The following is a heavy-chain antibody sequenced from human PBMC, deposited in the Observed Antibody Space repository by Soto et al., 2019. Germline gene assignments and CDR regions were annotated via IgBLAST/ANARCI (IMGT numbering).Heavy chain of an antibody. CDR2: ISGSGGST. J-gene: IGHJ6*02. CDR3: ANFGVHFWSGYSSYYYYGMDV. CDR1: GFTFSSYA. V-gene: IGHV3-23*01. D-gene: IGHD3-3*02. Sequence: PGGSLRLSCAASGFTFSSYAMSWVRQAPGKGLEWVSAISGSGGSTYYADSVKGRFTISRDNSKNTLYLQMNSLRAEDTAVYYCANFGVHFWSGYSSYYYYGMDVWGQGTTVTVSS.